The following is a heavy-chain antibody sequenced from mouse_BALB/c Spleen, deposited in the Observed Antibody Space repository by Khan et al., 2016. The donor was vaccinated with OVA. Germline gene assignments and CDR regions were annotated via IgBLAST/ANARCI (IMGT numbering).Heavy chain of an antibody. CDR1: GDSITSGY. J-gene: IGHJ3*01. CDR3: ARSTYRYAFAY. D-gene: IGHD2-14*01. CDR2: MISTGYT. V-gene: IGHV3-8*02. Sequence: EVQLQESGPSLVKPSQTLSLTCSVTGDSITSGYWSWIRKFPGNKLEYMGYMISTGYTAYNPSLNSRLAITRHTSKNQYYLQLNSVTTDDTATYYCARSTYRYAFAYWGQGTLVTVSA.